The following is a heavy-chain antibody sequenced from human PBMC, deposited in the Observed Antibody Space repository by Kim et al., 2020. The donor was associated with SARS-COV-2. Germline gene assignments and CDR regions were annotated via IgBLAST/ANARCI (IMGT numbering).Heavy chain of an antibody. D-gene: IGHD3-16*01. V-gene: IGHV4-39*01. CDR3: ARQISSFLDYDYVWGSCYFDY. J-gene: IGHJ4*02. CDR1: GGSISSSSYY. CDR2: IYYSGST. Sequence: SETLSLTCTVSGGSISSSSYYWGWIRQPPGKGLEWIGSIYYSGSTYYNPSLKSRVTISVDTSKNQFSLKLSSVTAADTAVYYCARQISSFLDYDYVWGSCYFDYWGQGTLVTVSS.